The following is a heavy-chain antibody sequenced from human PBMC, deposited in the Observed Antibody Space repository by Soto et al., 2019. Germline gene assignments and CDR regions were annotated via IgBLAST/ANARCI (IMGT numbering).Heavy chain of an antibody. V-gene: IGHV4-59*08. Sequence: QVQLQESGPGLVKPSETLSLTCTVSGGSISSYYWSWIRQPPGKGLEWIGYIYYSGSTNYNPSLKSRVTISVDTSKNQFSRKLSSVTAADTAVYYCARLYCSGGSCHGLDYWGQGTLVTVSS. J-gene: IGHJ4*02. CDR3: ARLYCSGGSCHGLDY. CDR1: GGSISSYY. D-gene: IGHD2-15*01. CDR2: IYYSGST.